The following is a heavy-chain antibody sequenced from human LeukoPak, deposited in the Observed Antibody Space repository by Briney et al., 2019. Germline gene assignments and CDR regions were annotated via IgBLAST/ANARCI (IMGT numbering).Heavy chain of an antibody. Sequence: QPGGSLRLSCAASGFTFSSYGMHWVRQAPGKGLEWVVVISYDGSNKYYADSVKGRFTISRDNSKNTLYLQINSLRTEDTAVYYCARDRHDYTHYFDYWGQGTLVTVPS. D-gene: IGHD4/OR15-4a*01. J-gene: IGHJ4*02. V-gene: IGHV3-30*03. CDR2: ISYDGSNK. CDR1: GFTFSSYG. CDR3: ARDRHDYTHYFDY.